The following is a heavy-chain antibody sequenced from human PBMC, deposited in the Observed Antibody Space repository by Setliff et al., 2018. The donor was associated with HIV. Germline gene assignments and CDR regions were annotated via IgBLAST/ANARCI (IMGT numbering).Heavy chain of an antibody. Sequence: GGSLRLSCAASGFTFSNSAMHWVRQAPGKGLGWVAGISYDGSNKYYTDPVKGRFTISRDNSKNTLYLQMNSLRAEDSAVYYCAREVAADGTYFDYWGQGALVTVSS. V-gene: IGHV3-30*04. D-gene: IGHD6-13*01. CDR2: ISYDGSNK. CDR1: GFTFSNSA. CDR3: AREVAADGTYFDY. J-gene: IGHJ4*01.